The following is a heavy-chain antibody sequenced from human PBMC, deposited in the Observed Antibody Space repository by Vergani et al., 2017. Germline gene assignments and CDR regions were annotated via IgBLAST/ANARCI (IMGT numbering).Heavy chain of an antibody. CDR2: ISSSSSYI. CDR3: AREGGRQWLVEVYYYGMDV. V-gene: IGHV3-21*01. D-gene: IGHD6-19*01. Sequence: EVQLVESGGGLVQPGGSLRLSCAASGFTFSSYSMNWVRQAPGKGLEWVSSISSSSSYIYYADSVKGRFTISRDNAKNSLYLQMNSLRAEDTAVYYCAREGGRQWLVEVYYYGMDVWGQGTTVTVSS. J-gene: IGHJ6*02. CDR1: GFTFSSYS.